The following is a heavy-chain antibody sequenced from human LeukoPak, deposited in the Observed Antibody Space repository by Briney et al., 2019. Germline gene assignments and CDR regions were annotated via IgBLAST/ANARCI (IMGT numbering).Heavy chain of an antibody. J-gene: IGHJ4*02. V-gene: IGHV3-48*03. D-gene: IGHD2-2*01. CDR2: ISSGGSTI. CDR1: GFTFSSYE. Sequence: GGSLRLSCAASGFTFSSYEMNWVRQAPGKGLEWASYISSGGSTIYYADSVKGRFTISRDNAKNSLYLQVNSLRAEDTAVYYCARRYCSSTSCTLDYWGQGTLVTVSS. CDR3: ARRYCSSTSCTLDY.